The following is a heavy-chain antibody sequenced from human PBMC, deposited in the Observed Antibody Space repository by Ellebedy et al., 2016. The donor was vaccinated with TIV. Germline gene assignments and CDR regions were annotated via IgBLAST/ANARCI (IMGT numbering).Heavy chain of an antibody. CDR1: GGSISNYY. D-gene: IGHD3-3*01. J-gene: IGHJ4*02. CDR2: IYYSGST. V-gene: IGHV4-59*01. CDR3: ARVSQLRFLEWYLDY. Sequence: SETLSLTCTVSGGSISNYYWSWVRQPPGKGLEWIGSIYYSGSTYYNPYLKSRVTISVDTSKNYFSLKLNSVTAADTAKYYCARVSQLRFLEWYLDYWGQGTLVTVSS.